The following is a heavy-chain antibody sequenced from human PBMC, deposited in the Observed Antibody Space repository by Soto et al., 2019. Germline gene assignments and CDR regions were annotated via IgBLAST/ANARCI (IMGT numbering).Heavy chain of an antibody. D-gene: IGHD5-12*01. J-gene: IGHJ4*02. CDR2: ISAYNGNT. V-gene: IGHV1-18*01. CDR1: GYTFTSYG. Sequence: ASVKVSCKASGYTFTSYGISWVRQAPGQGLEWMGWISAYNGNTNYAQKLQGRVTMTTDTSTSTAYMELRSLRSDDTAVYYCARARNRAERIVATIRKEDFDYWGQGTLVTVSS. CDR3: ARARNRAERIVATIRKEDFDY.